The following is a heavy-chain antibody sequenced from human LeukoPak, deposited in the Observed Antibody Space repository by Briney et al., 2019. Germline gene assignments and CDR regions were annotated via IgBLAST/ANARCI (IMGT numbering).Heavy chain of an antibody. CDR2: IIPIFGTA. CDR3: ASNGHYDSSGYYYYYMDV. J-gene: IGHJ6*03. CDR1: GGTFSSYA. Sequence: SVKVSCKASGGTFSSYAISWVRQAPGQELEWMGGIIPIFGTANYAQKFQGRVTITTDESTSTAYMELSSLRSEDTAMYYCASNGHYDSSGYYYYYMDVWGKGTTVTVSS. V-gene: IGHV1-69*05. D-gene: IGHD3-22*01.